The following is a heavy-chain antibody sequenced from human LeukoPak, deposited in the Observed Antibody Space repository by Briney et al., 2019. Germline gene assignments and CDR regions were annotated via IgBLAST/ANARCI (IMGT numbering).Heavy chain of an antibody. CDR1: GFTFSTYN. D-gene: IGHD6-19*01. CDR3: ARKYSSGWFSDY. Sequence: GGSLRLSCAASGFTFSTYNMNWVRQAPGKGLEWVAVIWYDGSNKYYADSVKGRFTISRDNSKNTLYLQMNSLRAEDTAVYYCARKYSSGWFSDYWGQGTLVTVSS. V-gene: IGHV3-33*08. J-gene: IGHJ4*02. CDR2: IWYDGSNK.